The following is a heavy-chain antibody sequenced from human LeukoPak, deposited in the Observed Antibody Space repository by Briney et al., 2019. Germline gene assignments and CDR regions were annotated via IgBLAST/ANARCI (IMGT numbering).Heavy chain of an antibody. D-gene: IGHD3-16*01. V-gene: IGHV3-21*01. CDR3: ARDLGVDGMDV. J-gene: IGHJ6*02. CDR1: GFTFSSYS. Sequence: GGSLRLSCAASGFTFSSYSMNWVRQAPGKGLEWVSSISSSSSYIYYADSVKGRFTISRDNAKNSLYLQMNSLRAEDTAVYYCARDLGVDGMDVWGQGTTVTVSS. CDR2: ISSSSSYI.